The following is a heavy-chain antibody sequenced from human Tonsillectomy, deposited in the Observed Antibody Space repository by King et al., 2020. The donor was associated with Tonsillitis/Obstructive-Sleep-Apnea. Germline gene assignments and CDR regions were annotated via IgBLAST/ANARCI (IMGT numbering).Heavy chain of an antibody. CDR3: VRKAEGSYAFWSGMSDHYYYMDA. CDR2: IHHSGTT. CDR1: GDSISRYY. J-gene: IGHJ6*03. V-gene: IGHV4-59*01. Sequence: QLQESGPGLVKPSETLSLTCTVSGDSISRYYWSWIRQPPGKGLEWIGYIHHSGTTNYNPSLKSRVTIAVDTSKNQFSLKVTFVSAADAAVYFCVRKAEGSYAFWSGMSDHYYYMDAWGKGTTVTVS. D-gene: IGHD3-3*01.